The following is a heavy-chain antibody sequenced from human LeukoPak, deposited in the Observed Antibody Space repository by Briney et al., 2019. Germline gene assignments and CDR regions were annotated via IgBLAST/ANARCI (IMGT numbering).Heavy chain of an antibody. CDR2: ISGSGTIT. CDR3: AKDAPDLRSNFDY. CDR1: GFSFSTYA. Sequence: QSGGSLRLSCAASGFSFSTYAMSWVRQAPGKGLEWVSGISGSGTITYYADSVKGRFTISRDNFKNMLYLQMNSLRAEDTAVYYCAKDAPDLRSNFDYWGQGTLVTVSA. V-gene: IGHV3-23*01. J-gene: IGHJ4*02. D-gene: IGHD3-3*01.